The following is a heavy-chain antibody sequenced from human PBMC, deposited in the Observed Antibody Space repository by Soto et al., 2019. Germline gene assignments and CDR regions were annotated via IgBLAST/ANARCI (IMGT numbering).Heavy chain of an antibody. V-gene: IGHV1-69*02. CDR1: GGTFSSYT. J-gene: IGHJ5*02. CDR2: IIPILGIA. CDR3: TRVEGHSCSGDWFDR. D-gene: IGHD6-13*01. Sequence: QVQLVQSGAEVKKPESSVKVSCKASGGTFSSYTISWVRQAPGQGLEWMGRIIPILGIANYAQKFQGRVKITADKSTSKAYLELSSLRSEDTAVYYCTRVEGHSCSGDWFDRWGQGTQVTVSS.